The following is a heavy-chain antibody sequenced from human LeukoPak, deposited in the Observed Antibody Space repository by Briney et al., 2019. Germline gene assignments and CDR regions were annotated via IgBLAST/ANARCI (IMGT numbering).Heavy chain of an antibody. J-gene: IGHJ3*02. CDR1: GYSFTSYW. D-gene: IGHD4-17*01. Sequence: GESLKISCKGSGYSFTSYWIGWVRQMPGKGLEWMGIIYPGDSDTRYSPSFQGQVTISADKSISTAYLQWSSLKASDTATYYCARRVQDYGDYSLDAFDIWGQGTMVTVSS. V-gene: IGHV5-51*01. CDR3: ARRVQDYGDYSLDAFDI. CDR2: IYPGDSDT.